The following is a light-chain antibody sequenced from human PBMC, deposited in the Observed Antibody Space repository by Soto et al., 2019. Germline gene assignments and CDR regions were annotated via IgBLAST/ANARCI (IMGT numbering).Light chain of an antibody. CDR3: QQYNNWRT. CDR2: GAS. Sequence: EIVMTRSPATLSVSPGERATLSCRASQSVSSNLAWYQQQPGQAPRLLIYGASSRATGIPAWFSGSGSGTEFTLTISSLQSEDFAVYYCQQYNNWRTFGQGTKVDI. CDR1: QSVSSN. J-gene: IGKJ1*01. V-gene: IGKV3-15*01.